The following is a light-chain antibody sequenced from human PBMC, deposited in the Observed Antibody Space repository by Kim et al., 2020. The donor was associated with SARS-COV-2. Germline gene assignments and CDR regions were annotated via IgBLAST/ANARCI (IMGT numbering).Light chain of an antibody. Sequence: QSITSSCTRTTSDVGGYNVVSWSQQNPCKAPKLIIYAVIKRPSGVSIRFSGPKSANPASLTSSGLQTEDEADYYCSSYTSTTTYVFGTGTKFTVL. CDR1: TSDVGGYNV. J-gene: IGLJ1*01. V-gene: IGLV2-14*04. CDR3: SSYTSTTTYV. CDR2: AVI.